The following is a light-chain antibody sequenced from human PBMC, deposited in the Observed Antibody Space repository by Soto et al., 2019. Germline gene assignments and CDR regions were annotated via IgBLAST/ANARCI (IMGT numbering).Light chain of an antibody. CDR3: MQALQTPFT. CDR2: LGS. CDR1: QNLLHSNGYNY. Sequence: DLVMTQSPLSLPVTPGEPASISCRSSQNLLHSNGYNYLDWYLQKPGQSPQLLIYLGSNRASGVPDRFSGSGSGTDFTLKISRVEAEDVGVYYCMQALQTPFTFGPGTKVDIK. J-gene: IGKJ3*01. V-gene: IGKV2-28*01.